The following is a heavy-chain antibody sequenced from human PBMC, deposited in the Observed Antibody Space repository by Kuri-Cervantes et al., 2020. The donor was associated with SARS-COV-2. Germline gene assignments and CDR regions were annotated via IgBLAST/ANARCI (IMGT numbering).Heavy chain of an antibody. CDR2: ISSSSSTI. J-gene: IGHJ6*02. V-gene: IGHV3-48*04. CDR1: GFTFSSYS. D-gene: IGHD3-10*01. Sequence: GGSLRLSCAASGFTFSSYSMNWVRQAPGKGLEWVSYISSSSSTIYYADSVKGRFTISRDNAKNSLYLQMNSLRAEDTAVYYCARGTNLYYGSGSYPAPYYYYGMDVWGQGTTVTVSS. CDR3: ARGTNLYYGSGSYPAPYYYYGMDV.